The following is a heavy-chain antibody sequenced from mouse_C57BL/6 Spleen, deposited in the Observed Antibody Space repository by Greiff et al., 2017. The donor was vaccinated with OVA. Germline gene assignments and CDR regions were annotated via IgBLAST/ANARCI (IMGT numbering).Heavy chain of an antibody. CDR2: IHPNSGST. D-gene: IGHD1-1*01. J-gene: IGHJ2*01. CDR1: GYTFTSYW. V-gene: IGHV1-64*01. Sequence: QVHVKQSGAELVKPGASVKLSCKASGYTFTSYWMHWVKQRPGQGLEWIGMIHPNSGSTNYNEKFKSKATLTVDKSSSTAYMQLSSLTSEDSAVYYCARNYYGKGDYWGQGTTLTVSS. CDR3: ARNYYGKGDY.